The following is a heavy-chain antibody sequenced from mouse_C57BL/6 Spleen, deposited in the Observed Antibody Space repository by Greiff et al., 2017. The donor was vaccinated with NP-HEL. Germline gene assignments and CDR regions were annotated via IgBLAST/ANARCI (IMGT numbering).Heavy chain of an antibody. V-gene: IGHV1-15*01. CDR2: IDPETGGT. J-gene: IGHJ4*01. CDR1: GYTFTDYE. Sequence: QVQLQQSGAELVRPGASVTLSCKASGYTFTDYEMHWVKQTPVHGLEWIGAIDPETGGTAYNQKFKGKAILTADKSSSTAYMELRSLTSEDSAVYYCTGGYGSSPCAMDYWGQGTSVTVSS. D-gene: IGHD1-1*01. CDR3: TGGYGSSPCAMDY.